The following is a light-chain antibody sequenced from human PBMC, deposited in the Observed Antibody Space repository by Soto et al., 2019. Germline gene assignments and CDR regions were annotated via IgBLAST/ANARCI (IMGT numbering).Light chain of an antibody. CDR3: QQYGTPLYT. Sequence: ENVLTQSPGTLSFSPGERATLSCRTTQGISSSYLAWYQQKPGQAPRLLMYATSTRATGIPDRFSGSGSGTDFTLTISRLEPEDFAVYYCQQYGTPLYTFGQVTKLEIK. V-gene: IGKV3-20*01. CDR1: QGISSSY. CDR2: ATS. J-gene: IGKJ2*01.